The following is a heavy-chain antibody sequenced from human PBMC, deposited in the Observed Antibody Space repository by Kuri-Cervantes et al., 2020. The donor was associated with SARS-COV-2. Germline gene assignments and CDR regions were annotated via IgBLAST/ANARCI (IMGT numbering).Heavy chain of an antibody. Sequence: GGSLRLSCAASGFTFSTYSMHWVRQAPGKGLVWVSRINSDGSTTSYADSVKGRFTISRDNAKNSLYLQMSSLRAEDTAVYYCARSCLEWLNYYYYYYMDVWGKGTTVTSP. CDR3: ARSCLEWLNYYYYYYMDV. V-gene: IGHV3-74*01. J-gene: IGHJ6*03. CDR2: INSDGSTT. D-gene: IGHD3-3*01. CDR1: GFTFSTYS.